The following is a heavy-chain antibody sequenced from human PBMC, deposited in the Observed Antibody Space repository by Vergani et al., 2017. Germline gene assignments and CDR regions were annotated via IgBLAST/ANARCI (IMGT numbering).Heavy chain of an antibody. CDR1: GGSISSGAFS. CDR3: ARLGYSGLDFDY. J-gene: IGHJ4*02. Sequence: QVQLQQWGAGLLKPSQTLSLNCAASGGSISSGAFSWGWIRQPPGRGLQWIGHIFQSGSPDYNASLKSRVNISLDKSKNHFSLSLSSVTAADTAVYYCARLGYSGLDFDYWGQGTLVTVSS. CDR2: IFQSGSP. V-gene: IGHV4-30-2*01. D-gene: IGHD5-12*01.